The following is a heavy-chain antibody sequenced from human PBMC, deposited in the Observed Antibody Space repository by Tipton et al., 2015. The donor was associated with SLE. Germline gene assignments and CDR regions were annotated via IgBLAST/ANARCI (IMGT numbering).Heavy chain of an antibody. Sequence: QLVQSGAEVKKPGASVKVSCKASGYTFSTYGMSWVRQAPGQGLEWMGWISAYNGNTNYAQKLQGRVTMTTDTSTSTVYMELRSLGSDDTAVYYCARDRDGSGSFYYWGQGTLVTVSS. V-gene: IGHV1-18*01. D-gene: IGHD3-10*01. CDR3: ARDRDGSGSFYY. J-gene: IGHJ4*02. CDR2: ISAYNGNT. CDR1: GYTFSTYG.